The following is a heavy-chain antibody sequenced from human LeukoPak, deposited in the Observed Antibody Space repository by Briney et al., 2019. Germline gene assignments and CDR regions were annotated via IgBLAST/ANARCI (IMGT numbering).Heavy chain of an antibody. CDR2: INSDGSST. CDR3: ARDSGGGSYWSAFDI. D-gene: IGHD1-26*01. CDR1: GFPFSSYS. Sequence: AGGSLRLSCAASGFPFSSYSMNWVRQAPGKGLVWVSRINSDGSSTSYADSVKGRFTISRDNAKNTLYLQMNSLRAEDTAVYYCARDSGGGSYWSAFDIWGQGTMVTVSS. V-gene: IGHV3-74*01. J-gene: IGHJ3*02.